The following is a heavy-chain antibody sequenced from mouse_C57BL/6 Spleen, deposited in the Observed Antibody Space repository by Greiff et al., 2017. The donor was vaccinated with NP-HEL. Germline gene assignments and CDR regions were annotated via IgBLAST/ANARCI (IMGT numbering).Heavy chain of an antibody. CDR1: GYTFTSYW. Sequence: QVQLKESGAELVKPGASVKLSCKASGYTFTSYWMHWVKQRPGRGLEWIGRIDPNSGGTKYNEKFKSKATLTVDKPSSTAYMQLSSLTSEDSAVYYCARSGYGSSYEYYFDYWGQGTTLTVSS. CDR3: ARSGYGSSYEYYFDY. J-gene: IGHJ2*01. D-gene: IGHD1-1*01. CDR2: IDPNSGGT. V-gene: IGHV1-72*01.